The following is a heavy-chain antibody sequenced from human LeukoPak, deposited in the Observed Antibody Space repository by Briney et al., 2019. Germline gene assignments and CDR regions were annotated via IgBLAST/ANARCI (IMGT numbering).Heavy chain of an antibody. V-gene: IGHV3-21*06. CDR2: ITSSSSYI. CDR3: ARDPYSGNYGAYYMDV. J-gene: IGHJ6*03. CDR1: GFTFSSYN. Sequence: SGGSLRLSCAASGFTFSSYNMNWVRQAPGKGLEWVSSITSSSSYIYYADSVKGRFTISRDNAKNSLYLQMDSLRVEDTAEYYCARDPYSGNYGAYYMDVWGKGTTVTVSS. D-gene: IGHD1-26*01.